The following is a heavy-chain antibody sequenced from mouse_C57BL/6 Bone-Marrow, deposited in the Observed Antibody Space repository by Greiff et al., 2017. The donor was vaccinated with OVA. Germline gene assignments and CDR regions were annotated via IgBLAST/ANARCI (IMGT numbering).Heavy chain of an antibody. J-gene: IGHJ2*01. CDR3: AITYYYGSSYVKGFDD. CDR2: IHPNSGST. Sequence: QVQLQQPGAELVKPGASVKLSCKASGYTFTSYWMHWVKQRPGQGLEWIGMIHPNSGSTNYNEKFKSKATLTVDKSSSTAYMQLSSLTSEDSAVYYCAITYYYGSSYVKGFDDWGQGTTLTVSS. D-gene: IGHD1-1*01. V-gene: IGHV1-64*01. CDR1: GYTFTSYW.